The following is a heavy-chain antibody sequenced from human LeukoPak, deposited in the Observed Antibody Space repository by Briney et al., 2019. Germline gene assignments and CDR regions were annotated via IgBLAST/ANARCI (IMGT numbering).Heavy chain of an antibody. J-gene: IGHJ4*02. D-gene: IGHD3-3*01. CDR1: GYTFISYG. CDR2: ISAHNDNT. CDR3: ARGAYDFWSASYSSGYFDY. V-gene: IGHV1-18*01. Sequence: ASVKVSCKASGYTFISYGISWVRQAPGQGLEWMGWISAHNDNTNYAQKFQGRVTMTTDTSANTAYMELRGLRIDDTAVYFCARGAYDFWSASYSSGYFDYWGQGTLVTVSS.